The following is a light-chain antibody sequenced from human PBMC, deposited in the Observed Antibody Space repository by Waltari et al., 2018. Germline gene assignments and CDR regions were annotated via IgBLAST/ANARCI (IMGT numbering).Light chain of an antibody. V-gene: IGLV3-1*01. CDR3: HVWDSNTGV. CDR1: NLDNKS. J-gene: IGLJ3*02. Sequence: SYELPQTPSVSVSPGQTATISCSGVNLDNKSVSWYQQKAVQSPVRVIYEDYKRPSGIPERFSGYSSGNTATLTISETQAVDEADYYCHVWDSNTGVFGGGTKLTVL. CDR2: EDY.